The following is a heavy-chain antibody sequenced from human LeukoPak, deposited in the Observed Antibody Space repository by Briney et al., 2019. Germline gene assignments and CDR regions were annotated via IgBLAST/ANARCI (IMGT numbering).Heavy chain of an antibody. Sequence: GGSLRLSCAASGFIFSNYSMKWVRQAPGKGLEWVAHISSSSGTIYYADSVKGRFTISRDNAKNSLYLQMNSLRAEDTAVYYCARENMGFDPWGQGTLVTVSS. CDR1: GFIFSNYS. CDR2: ISSSSGTI. CDR3: ARENMGFDP. J-gene: IGHJ5*02. D-gene: IGHD2/OR15-2a*01. V-gene: IGHV3-48*04.